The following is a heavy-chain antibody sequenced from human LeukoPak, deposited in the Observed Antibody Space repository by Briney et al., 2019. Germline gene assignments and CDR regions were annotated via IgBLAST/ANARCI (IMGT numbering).Heavy chain of an antibody. CDR1: GFTVISDY. J-gene: IGHJ4*02. Sequence: PGGSLRLSCAASGFTVISDYMSWVRQAPGKGLEGVSVIYSGGGTYYTDSVRGRFTISRDNSKNTLYLQMNSLRVDDTAMYYCARAGHSSGWYTASDSWGQGTLVTVSS. CDR3: ARAGHSSGWYTASDS. V-gene: IGHV3-53*01. D-gene: IGHD6-19*01. CDR2: IYSGGGT.